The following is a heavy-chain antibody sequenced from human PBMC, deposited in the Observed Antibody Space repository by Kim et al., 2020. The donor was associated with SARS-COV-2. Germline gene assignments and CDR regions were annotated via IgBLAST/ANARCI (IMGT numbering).Heavy chain of an antibody. J-gene: IGHJ4*02. V-gene: IGHV1-2*02. CDR2: INSNSGGT. CDR3: ARGPTNCGGDCYSAY. Sequence: ASVKVSCKASGYSFTGYYIHWVRQAPGQGLEWMGWINSNSGGTNYAQNFQGRVTMTRDTSTTTAYMELSSLRSDDTAIYYCARGPTNCGGDCYSAYWGQG. D-gene: IGHD2-21*01. CDR1: GYSFTGYY.